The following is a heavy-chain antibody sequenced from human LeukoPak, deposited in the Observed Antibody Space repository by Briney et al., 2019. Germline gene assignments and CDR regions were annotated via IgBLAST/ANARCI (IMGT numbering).Heavy chain of an antibody. J-gene: IGHJ3*02. CDR3: ARDRRRLRGQNGDGDAFDI. V-gene: IGHV3-53*01. Sequence: GGSLRLSCTASGFSVGGSYISWVRQAPGKGLEWVSIFYIDGRAFHAASVKGRFTMSRDISKNSVDLQMNSLRAEDTAVYFCARDRRRLRGQNGDGDAFDIWGQGTRVTVSS. CDR2: FYIDGRA. D-gene: IGHD2-8*01. CDR1: GFSVGGSY.